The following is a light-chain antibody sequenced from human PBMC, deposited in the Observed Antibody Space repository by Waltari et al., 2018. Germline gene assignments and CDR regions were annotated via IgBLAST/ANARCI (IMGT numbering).Light chain of an antibody. V-gene: IGLV5-37*01. CDR1: SDINVANQH. Sequence: QPVLTQPPSSSGSPGESASLTSTLPSDINVANQHIYWYQQKPGSPPRFLLYYNSDSDKAQGSGVPSRFSGSKDASANTGILLISGLQSEDEADYYCMIWPNNVWVFGGGTRLIVL. J-gene: IGLJ3*02. CDR2: YNSDSDK. CDR3: MIWPNNVWV.